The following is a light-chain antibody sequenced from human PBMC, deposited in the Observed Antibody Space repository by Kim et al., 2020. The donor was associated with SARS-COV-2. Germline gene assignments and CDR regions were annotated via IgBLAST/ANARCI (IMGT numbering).Light chain of an antibody. CDR1: QSVSSFY. V-gene: IGKV3-20*01. Sequence: LSPGERATLSCRASQSVSSFYLAWYQQKPGQAPRLVIYGASGRATGIPDRFSGGGSGTDFTLTISRLEPEDFAVYYCQQYGNSPITFGQGTRLRLN. J-gene: IGKJ5*01. CDR2: GAS. CDR3: QQYGNSPIT.